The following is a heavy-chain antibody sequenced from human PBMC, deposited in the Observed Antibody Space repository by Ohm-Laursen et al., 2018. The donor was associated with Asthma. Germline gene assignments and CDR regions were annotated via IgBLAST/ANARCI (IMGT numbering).Heavy chain of an antibody. Sequence: SLRLSCTASGFTFSSYAMTWVRQAPGEGLEWVSSISSSSSYIYYADSVKGRFTISRDNAKNSLYLQMNSLRAEDAAVYYCARGSSERDYYYYGMDVWGQGTTVTVSS. J-gene: IGHJ6*02. CDR3: ARGSSERDYYYYGMDV. CDR1: GFTFSSYA. CDR2: ISSSSSYI. V-gene: IGHV3-21*04.